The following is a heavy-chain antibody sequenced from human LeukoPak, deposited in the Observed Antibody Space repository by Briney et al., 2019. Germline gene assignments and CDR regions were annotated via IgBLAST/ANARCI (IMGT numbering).Heavy chain of an antibody. V-gene: IGHV3-74*01. D-gene: IGHD6-13*01. CDR3: ARSADSSSWNYFDY. CDR2: INSDGSST. J-gene: IGHJ4*02. CDR1: GFTFSSYW. Sequence: GGSLRLSCAASGFTFSSYWMHWVRQAPGKGLVWVSRINSDGSSTSYADSVKGRFTISRDNAKNTLYLQMNSLRDEDTAVYYCARSADSSSWNYFDYWGQGTLVTVSS.